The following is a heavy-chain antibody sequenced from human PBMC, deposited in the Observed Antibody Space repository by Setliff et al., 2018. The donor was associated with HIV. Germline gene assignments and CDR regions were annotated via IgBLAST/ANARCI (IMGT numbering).Heavy chain of an antibody. CDR3: AKCGGVTCYSASWYFDY. CDR2: ISSSGSTR. D-gene: IGHD2-15*01. V-gene: IGHV3-48*03. Sequence: GGSLRLSCAASGFTFSSYEMNWVRQAPGKGLEWVSYISSSGSTRYYAVSVKGRFTISRDNAKNSLYLQMNSLRAEDTAVYYCAKCGGVTCYSASWYFDYWGQGTLVTVSS. CDR1: GFTFSSYE. J-gene: IGHJ4*02.